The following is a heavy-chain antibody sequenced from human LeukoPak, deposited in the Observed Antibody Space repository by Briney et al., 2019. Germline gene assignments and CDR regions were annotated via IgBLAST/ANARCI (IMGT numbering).Heavy chain of an antibody. CDR1: GGTFSSYA. J-gene: IGHJ3*02. CDR2: INPNSGGT. CDR3: ARCSYCGGDCYSAAFDI. Sequence: ASVKVSCKASGGTFSSYAISWVRQAPGQGLEWMGWINPNSGGTNYAQKFQGRVTMTRDTSISTAYMELSRLRSDDTAVYYCARCSYCGGDCYSAAFDIWGQGTMVTVSS. V-gene: IGHV1-2*02. D-gene: IGHD2-21*02.